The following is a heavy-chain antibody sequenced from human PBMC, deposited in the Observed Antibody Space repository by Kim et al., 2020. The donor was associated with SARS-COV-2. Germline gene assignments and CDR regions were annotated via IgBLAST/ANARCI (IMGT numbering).Heavy chain of an antibody. Sequence: YEESVKRRFTSSRDNSKNTLYLQMNRLRAEDTAVYYCARDFTEGTGDAFDICGQGTMVTVSS. D-gene: IGHD3-10*01. CDR3: ARDFTEGTGDAFDI. V-gene: IGHV3-33*01. J-gene: IGHJ3*02.